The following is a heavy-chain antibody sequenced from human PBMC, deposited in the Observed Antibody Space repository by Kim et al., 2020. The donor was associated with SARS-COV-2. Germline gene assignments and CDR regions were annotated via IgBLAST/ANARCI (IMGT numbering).Heavy chain of an antibody. CDR1: GGTFSSYA. V-gene: IGHV1-69*13. CDR3: AREIVVVPAAMGSLGAFDI. Sequence: SVKVSCKASGGTFSSYAISWVRQAPGQGLEWMGGIIPIFGTANYAHKFQGRVTITADESTSTAYMELSSLRSEDTTVYYCAREIVVVPAAMGSLGAFDIWGQGTMVTVSS. D-gene: IGHD2-2*01. J-gene: IGHJ3*02. CDR2: IIPIFGTA.